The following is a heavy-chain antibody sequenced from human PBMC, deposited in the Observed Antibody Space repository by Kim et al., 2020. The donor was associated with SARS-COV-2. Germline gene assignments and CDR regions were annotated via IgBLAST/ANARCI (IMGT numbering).Heavy chain of an antibody. Sequence: YYADSVKGRFTISRHNSKNTLYLQMNSLRAEDTAVYYCARAVYSGYAPDYWGQGTLVTVSS. D-gene: IGHD5-12*01. J-gene: IGHJ4*02. CDR3: ARAVYSGYAPDY. V-gene: IGHV3-53*04.